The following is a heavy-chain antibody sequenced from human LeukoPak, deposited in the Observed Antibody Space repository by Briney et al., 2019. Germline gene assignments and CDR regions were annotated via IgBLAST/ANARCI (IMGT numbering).Heavy chain of an antibody. D-gene: IGHD4-17*01. Sequence: GGSLRLSCAASGFTFSSYWMHWVRQAPGKGLMWVSRINIGVSDTLYADSAKGRFTISRDNAKNTLYLQMNSLRAEDTAVYYCARGMATVTGPFDSWGQGTLVTVSS. CDR2: INIGVSDT. CDR1: GFTFSSYW. J-gene: IGHJ4*02. V-gene: IGHV3-74*01. CDR3: ARGMATVTGPFDS.